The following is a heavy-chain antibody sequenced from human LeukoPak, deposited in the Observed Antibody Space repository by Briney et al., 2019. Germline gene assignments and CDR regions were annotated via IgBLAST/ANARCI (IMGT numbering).Heavy chain of an antibody. V-gene: IGHV3-23*01. J-gene: IGHJ4*02. D-gene: IGHD3-22*01. CDR1: GFTFSSYA. CDR3: AKEGDYYDSSGYNDY. CDR2: ISGSGGST. Sequence: GGSLRLSCAASGFTFSSYAMSWVRQAPGKGLEWVSAISGSGGSTYYADSVKGRFTISRDNSKNTLYLQMSSLRAEDTAVYYCAKEGDYYDSSGYNDYWGQGTLVTVSS.